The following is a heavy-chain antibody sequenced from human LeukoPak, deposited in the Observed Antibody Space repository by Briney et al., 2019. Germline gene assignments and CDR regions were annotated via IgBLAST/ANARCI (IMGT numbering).Heavy chain of an antibody. CDR3: ARRGYCSGGSCSRPFDY. V-gene: IGHV3-53*04. CDR1: GFTVSSNY. Sequence: GGSLRLSCAASGFTVSSNYMSWVRQAPGKGLEWVSAIYSGGSTYYADSVKGRFTISRHNSKNTLYLQMNSLRAEDTAVYYCARRGYCSGGSCSRPFDYWGQGTLVTVSS. J-gene: IGHJ4*02. CDR2: IYSGGST. D-gene: IGHD2-15*01.